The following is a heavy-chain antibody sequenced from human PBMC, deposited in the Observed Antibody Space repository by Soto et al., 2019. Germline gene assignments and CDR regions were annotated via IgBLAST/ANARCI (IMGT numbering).Heavy chain of an antibody. Sequence: SETLSLTCTVSGGSVNYYWSWIRQPPGKGLEWIGYIYYSGSTNYNPALKSRVTISVDTPKNQISLKLSSVTAADTAVYYCARDQGIAVAVFDYWGQGTLVTVSS. V-gene: IGHV4-59*02. CDR2: IYYSGST. J-gene: IGHJ4*02. CDR3: ARDQGIAVAVFDY. CDR1: GGSVNYY. D-gene: IGHD6-19*01.